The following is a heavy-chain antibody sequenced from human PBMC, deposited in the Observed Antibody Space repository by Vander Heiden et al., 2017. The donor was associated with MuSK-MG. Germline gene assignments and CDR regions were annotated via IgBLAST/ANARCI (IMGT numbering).Heavy chain of an antibody. D-gene: IGHD4-17*01. Sequence: QITLKESGPTLVKPTQTLTLTCTFSGFSLSTSGVGVGWIRQPPGKALEWLARIYWNDDKRYSPSLKSRLTITKDTSKNQVVLTMTNMDPVDTATYYCAHRAYGDSPFYFDYWGQGTLVTVSS. CDR1: GFSLSTSGVG. CDR3: AHRAYGDSPFYFDY. CDR2: IYWNDDK. V-gene: IGHV2-5*01. J-gene: IGHJ4*02.